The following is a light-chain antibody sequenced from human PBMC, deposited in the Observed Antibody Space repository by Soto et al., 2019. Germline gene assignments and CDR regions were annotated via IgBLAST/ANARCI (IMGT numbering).Light chain of an antibody. V-gene: IGKV1-33*01. CDR1: HDIRNY. CDR3: QQYDNLPRA. CDR2: DAS. J-gene: IGKJ4*01. Sequence: DIQMTQSPSSLSASLVERVTITCKASHDIRNYLNWYQQKPGQAPKLLIHDASRRQTGVPSRFSGSGSGTEFIFTISSLQPDDIATYYCQQYDNLPRAFGGGTKVDIK.